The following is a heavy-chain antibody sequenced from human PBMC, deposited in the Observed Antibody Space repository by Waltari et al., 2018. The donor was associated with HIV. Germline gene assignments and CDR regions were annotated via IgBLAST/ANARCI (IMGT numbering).Heavy chain of an antibody. CDR3: ARGIVGATGGAFDI. D-gene: IGHD1-26*01. Sequence: EVQLVESGGGLVQPGGSLRLSCAASGFTFSSYWMHWVRQAPGKGLVWVSRISSDGSSTSYSDSVKGRFTISRDNAKNTLYLQMNSLRAEDTAVYYCARGIVGATGGAFDIWGQGTMVTVSS. V-gene: IGHV3-74*01. CDR1: GFTFSSYW. J-gene: IGHJ3*02. CDR2: ISSDGSST.